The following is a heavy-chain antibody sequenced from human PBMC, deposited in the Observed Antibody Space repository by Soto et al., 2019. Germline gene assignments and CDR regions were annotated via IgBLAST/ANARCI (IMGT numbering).Heavy chain of an antibody. D-gene: IGHD2-15*01. Sequence: GGSLRLSCAASGFTFSSYWMSWVRQAPGKGLEWVANIKQDGSEKYYVDSVKGRFTISRDNAKNSLYLQMNSLRAEDTAVYYCARETDAPDCSGGSCYLSYYFDYWGQGTLVTVSS. J-gene: IGHJ4*02. CDR3: ARETDAPDCSGGSCYLSYYFDY. CDR1: GFTFSSYW. CDR2: IKQDGSEK. V-gene: IGHV3-7*01.